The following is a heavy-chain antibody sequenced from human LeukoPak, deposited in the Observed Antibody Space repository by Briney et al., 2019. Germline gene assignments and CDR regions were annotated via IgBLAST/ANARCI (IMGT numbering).Heavy chain of an antibody. CDR2: INPNSGGT. Sequence: GASVKVSCKASGYTFTGYYMHWVRQAPGQGLEWMGWINPNSGGTNYAQKFQGRVTMTRDTSISTAYMELSRLRSDDTAVYYCARDRGGASLRWLTAYYFDYWGQGTLVTVSS. CDR1: GYTFTGYY. D-gene: IGHD4-23*01. J-gene: IGHJ4*02. V-gene: IGHV1-2*02. CDR3: ARDRGGASLRWLTAYYFDY.